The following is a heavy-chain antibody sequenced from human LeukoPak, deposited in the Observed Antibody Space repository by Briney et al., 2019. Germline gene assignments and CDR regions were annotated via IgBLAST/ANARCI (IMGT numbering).Heavy chain of an antibody. Sequence: PGGSLRLSCAASGFTFSDHYMDWVRQAPGKGLEWVGRTRNKANSYTTEYAASVKGRFTISRDDSKNSLYLQMYSLKTEDTAVYYCARWELSHDAFDIWGQGTMVTVSS. CDR3: ARWELSHDAFDI. J-gene: IGHJ3*02. D-gene: IGHD1-26*01. CDR1: GFTFSDHY. V-gene: IGHV3-72*01. CDR2: TRNKANSYTT.